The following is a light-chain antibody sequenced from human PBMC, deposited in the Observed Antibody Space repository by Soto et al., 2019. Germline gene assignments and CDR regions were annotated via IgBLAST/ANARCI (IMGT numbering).Light chain of an antibody. Sequence: ISQSPSTRSASVRDKETINCRASQSLGRELAWYQQKPGTAPKVLIYQASNLQSGVPSRFSGSGSGTDFTLTISSLEPEDFAVYYCQQGGDLPPITFGQRSILEI. J-gene: IGKJ5*01. CDR2: QAS. CDR1: QSLGRE. CDR3: QQGGDLPPIT. V-gene: IGKV1-5*01.